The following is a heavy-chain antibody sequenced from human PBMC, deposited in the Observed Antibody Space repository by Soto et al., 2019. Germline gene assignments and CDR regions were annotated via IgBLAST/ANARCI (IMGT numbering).Heavy chain of an antibody. V-gene: IGHV1-69*13. CDR1: GGIFSSFS. Sequence: SVKVSCKASGGIFSSFSITWVRQVPGHGLEWMGGIIPMTGTPNYAEKFQGRLTLTADGSTRTAYLVLSSLKSEDTAVYYCARGPILPGATSWLDPWGQGTVVTVSS. CDR2: IIPMTGTP. CDR3: ARGPILPGATSWLDP. D-gene: IGHD2-2*01. J-gene: IGHJ5*02.